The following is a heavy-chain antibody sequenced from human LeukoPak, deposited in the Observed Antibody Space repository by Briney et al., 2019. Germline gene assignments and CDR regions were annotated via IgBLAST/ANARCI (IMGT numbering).Heavy chain of an antibody. J-gene: IGHJ5*02. V-gene: IGHV4-34*01. Sequence: SETLSLTCAVYGGSFSGYYWSWIRQPPGKGLEWIGEINHSGSTNYNPSLKSRVTISVDTSKNQFSLKLSSVTAADTAVYYCAREGAGWFDNWFDPWGQGTLVTVSS. D-gene: IGHD6-19*01. CDR1: GGSFSGYY. CDR3: AREGAGWFDNWFDP. CDR2: INHSGST.